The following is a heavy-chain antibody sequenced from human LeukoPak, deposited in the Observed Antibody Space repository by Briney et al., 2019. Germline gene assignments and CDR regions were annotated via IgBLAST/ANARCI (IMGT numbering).Heavy chain of an antibody. CDR2: IYPGDSDT. CDR3: ATSVEGSTSCYTERCSHYYGMDV. D-gene: IGHD2-2*02. Sequence: LGESLKISCKGSGYSFTSYWIGWVRQMPGKGLEWMGIIYPGDSDTRYSPSFQGQVTISADKSISTAYLQWSSLKASDTAMYYCATSVEGSTSCYTERCSHYYGMDVWGQGTTVTVSS. CDR1: GYSFTSYW. J-gene: IGHJ6*02. V-gene: IGHV5-51*01.